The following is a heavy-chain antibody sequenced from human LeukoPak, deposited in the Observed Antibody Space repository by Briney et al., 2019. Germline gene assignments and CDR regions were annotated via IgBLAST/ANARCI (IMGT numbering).Heavy chain of an antibody. CDR2: IYSSGST. CDR3: VKGYCGGDCYFDY. V-gene: IGHV3-66*02. Sequence: GGSLRLSCAASGFTVSSNYMNWVRQAPRKGLEWVSVIYSSGSTYYAESVKGRFTISRDNSKNTLYLQMNSLRAEDTAVYYCVKGYCGGDCYFDYWGQGTLVTVSS. CDR1: GFTVSSNY. J-gene: IGHJ4*02. D-gene: IGHD2-21*02.